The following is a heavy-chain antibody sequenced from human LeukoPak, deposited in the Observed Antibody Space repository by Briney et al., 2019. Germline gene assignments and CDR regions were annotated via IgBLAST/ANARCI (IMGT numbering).Heavy chain of an antibody. Sequence: SETLYLTCTVSGGSISSYYWSWIRQPPGKGLEWIGYIYYSGSTNYNPSLKSRVTISVDTSKNQFSLKLSSVTAADTAVYYCAKAEMAMLEPYFDYWGQGILVTVSS. CDR3: AKAEMAMLEPYFDY. CDR2: IYYSGST. V-gene: IGHV4-59*01. CDR1: GGSISSYY. J-gene: IGHJ4*02. D-gene: IGHD5-24*01.